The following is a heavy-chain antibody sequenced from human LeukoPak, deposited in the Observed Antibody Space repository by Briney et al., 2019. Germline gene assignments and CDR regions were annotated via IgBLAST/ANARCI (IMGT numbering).Heavy chain of an antibody. D-gene: IGHD5-24*01. Sequence: GGSLRLSCAASGFTFSSYGMHWVRQAPGKGLEWVAVTSYDGSNKYYADSVKGRFTISRDNSKNTLYLQMNSLRAEDTAVYYCAKGGSPVDEEFDYWGQGTLVTVSS. J-gene: IGHJ4*02. V-gene: IGHV3-30*18. CDR1: GFTFSSYG. CDR3: AKGGSPVDEEFDY. CDR2: TSYDGSNK.